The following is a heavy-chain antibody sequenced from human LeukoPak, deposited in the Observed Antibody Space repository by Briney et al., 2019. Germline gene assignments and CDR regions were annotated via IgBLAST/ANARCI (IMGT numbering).Heavy chain of an antibody. D-gene: IGHD3-10*01. Sequence: AGGSLRLSCAASGFTFGSYSMNWVRQAPGKGLEWVSSISSSSSYIYYADSVKGRFTISRDNAKNSLYLQMNSLRAEDTAVYYCARGRGYYGSGIDYWGQGTLVTVSS. J-gene: IGHJ4*02. CDR3: ARGRGYYGSGIDY. CDR1: GFTFGSYS. V-gene: IGHV3-21*01. CDR2: ISSSSSYI.